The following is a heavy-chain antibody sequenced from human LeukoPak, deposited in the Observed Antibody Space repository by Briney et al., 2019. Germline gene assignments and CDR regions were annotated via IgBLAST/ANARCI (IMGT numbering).Heavy chain of an antibody. D-gene: IGHD2-2*01. Sequence: GGSLRLSCAASGFTFSNAWMSWVRQAPGKGLEWVGRIKSKTDGGTTDYAAPVKGRFTISRDDSKNTLYLQMNSLKTEDTAVYYCTARYCRSTSCYGEYFQRWGQGTLSPSPQ. CDR2: IKSKTDGGTT. CDR3: TARYCRSTSCYGEYFQR. J-gene: IGHJ1*01. V-gene: IGHV3-15*01. CDR1: GFTFSNAW.